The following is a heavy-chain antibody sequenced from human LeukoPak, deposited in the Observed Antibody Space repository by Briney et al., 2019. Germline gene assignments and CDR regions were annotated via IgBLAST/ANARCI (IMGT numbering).Heavy chain of an antibody. CDR1: GFTFSSYG. CDR2: ISYSSETI. D-gene: IGHD5-24*01. Sequence: GGTLRLSCAASGFTFSSYGMSWVRQAPGKGLEWVSGISYSSETIGYVDSVKGRFTISRDNVRKSLYLQMNSLRIEDTALYYCAKDRGGGSQLGDAYDVWSQGTMVSVSS. CDR3: AKDRGGGSQLGDAYDV. V-gene: IGHV3-9*01. J-gene: IGHJ3*01.